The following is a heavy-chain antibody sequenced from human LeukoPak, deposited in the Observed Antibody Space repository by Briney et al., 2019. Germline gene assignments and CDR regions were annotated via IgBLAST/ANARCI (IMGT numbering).Heavy chain of an antibody. CDR1: GYTFTSYY. D-gene: IGHD4-17*01. Sequence: GASVTVSCKASGYTFTSYYMHWVRQAPGQGLEWMGIINPSGGSTSYAQKFQGRVTMTRNTSISTAYMELSSLRSEDTAVYYCARRPTTRRRTYYFDYWGQGTLVTVSS. V-gene: IGHV1-46*01. CDR2: INPSGGST. CDR3: ARRPTTRRRTYYFDY. J-gene: IGHJ4*02.